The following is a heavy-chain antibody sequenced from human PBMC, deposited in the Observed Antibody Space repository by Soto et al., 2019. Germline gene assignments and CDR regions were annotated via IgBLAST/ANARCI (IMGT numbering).Heavy chain of an antibody. V-gene: IGHV1-69*01. D-gene: IGHD5-12*01. CDR3: ARTYSGYDSQGDAFDI. J-gene: IGHJ3*02. Sequence: QVQLVQSGAEVKKPGSSVKVSCKASGGTFSSYAISWVRQAPGQGLEWMGGIIPIFGTANYAQKVQGRVTITADEATSTAYMELSSLRSEDTAVYYCARTYSGYDSQGDAFDIWGQGTMVTVSS. CDR1: GGTFSSYA. CDR2: IIPIFGTA.